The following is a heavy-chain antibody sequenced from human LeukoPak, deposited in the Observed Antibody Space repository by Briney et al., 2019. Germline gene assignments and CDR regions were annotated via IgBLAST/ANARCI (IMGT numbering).Heavy chain of an antibody. Sequence: SETLSLTCTVSGGSISSNYWSWIRQPPGKGVEWIGYIYSSGSTSYNPSLKRRVTIAVETSKNQSSLKLGSVTAADTAVYYCARRDSSGYFDYWGQGILVTVSS. J-gene: IGHJ4*02. CDR1: GGSISSNY. V-gene: IGHV4-4*09. CDR3: ARRDSSGYFDY. CDR2: IYSSGST. D-gene: IGHD6-19*01.